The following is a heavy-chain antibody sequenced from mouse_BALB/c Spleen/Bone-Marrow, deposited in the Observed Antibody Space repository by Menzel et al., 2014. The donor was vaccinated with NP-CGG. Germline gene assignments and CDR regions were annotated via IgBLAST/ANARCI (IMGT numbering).Heavy chain of an antibody. J-gene: IGHJ4*01. V-gene: IGHV1-7*01. CDR2: INPSTGYT. D-gene: IGHD2-4*01. Sequence: VQLQQSGAELAKPGASVKMSCKASGYNFISYWMHWVKQRPGQGLEWIGYINPSTGYTEYNQKFKDKATLTADKSSSXAXXXLXXLTSEDSAVYYCARNYDYDGGYYAMDYWGQGTSVTVSS. CDR3: ARNYDYDGGYYAMDY. CDR1: GYNFISYW.